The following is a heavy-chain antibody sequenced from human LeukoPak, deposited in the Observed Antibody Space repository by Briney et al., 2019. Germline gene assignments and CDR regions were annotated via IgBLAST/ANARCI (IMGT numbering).Heavy chain of an antibody. V-gene: IGHV1-3*01. D-gene: IGHD5-12*01. J-gene: IGHJ6*02. CDR2: INAGNGNT. CDR1: GYTFTNYA. Sequence: ASVKVSCKGSGYTFTNYAVHWVRQAPGQRLEWMGWINAGNGNTKYSQKFQGRVTITRGTSASTAYMELSSLRSEDTAVYYCARPRDSGYDSNGMDVWGQGTTVTVSS. CDR3: ARPRDSGYDSNGMDV.